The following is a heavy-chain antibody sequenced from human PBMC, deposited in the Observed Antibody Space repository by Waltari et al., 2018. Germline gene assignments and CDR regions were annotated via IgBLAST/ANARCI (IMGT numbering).Heavy chain of an antibody. D-gene: IGHD1-1*01. V-gene: IGHV3-66*02. CDR1: GATIDSNY. Sequence: EVYLEQSGGGLVQPGGSLTISCAASGATIDSNYMNWIPQAPGKGLQWISVIFADGTTHYADSVRGRFAISRDTSENTLYLQLSGLRPDDSGFYYCARAGHPNSWGQGALVTVSS. CDR2: IFADGTT. CDR3: ARAGHPNS. J-gene: IGHJ1*01.